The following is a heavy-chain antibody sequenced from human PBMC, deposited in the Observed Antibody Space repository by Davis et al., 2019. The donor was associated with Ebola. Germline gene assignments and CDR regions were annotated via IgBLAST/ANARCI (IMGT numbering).Heavy chain of an antibody. J-gene: IGHJ6*02. D-gene: IGHD2-21*01. CDR2: IYYSGST. CDR3: ARVSCGGDCYSDYYGMDV. V-gene: IGHV4-59*01. Sequence: MPSETLSLTCSVSGGSISSYYWSWIRQPPGKGLEWIGYIYYSGSTNYNPSLKSRVTISVDTSKNQFSLKLSSVTGADTAVYYCARVSCGGDCYSDYYGMDVWGQGTTVTVSS. CDR1: GGSISSYY.